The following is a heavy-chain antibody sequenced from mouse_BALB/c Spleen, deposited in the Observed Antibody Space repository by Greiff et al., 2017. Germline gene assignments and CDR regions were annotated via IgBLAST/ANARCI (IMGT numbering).Heavy chain of an antibody. CDR2: IWAGGST. V-gene: IGHV2-9*02. Sequence: QVQLKESGPGLVAPSQSLSITCTVSGFSLTSYGVHWVRQPPGKGLEWLGVIWAGGSTNYNSALMSRLSISKDNSKSQVFLKMNSLQTDDTAMYYCARYDYDEGAWFAYWGQGTLVTVSA. D-gene: IGHD2-4*01. J-gene: IGHJ3*01. CDR1: GFSLTSYG. CDR3: ARYDYDEGAWFAY.